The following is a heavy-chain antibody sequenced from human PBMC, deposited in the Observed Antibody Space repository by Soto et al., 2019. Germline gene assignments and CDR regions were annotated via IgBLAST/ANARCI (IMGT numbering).Heavy chain of an antibody. CDR1: GDTFSSYA. Sequence: SVKVSCKASGDTFSSYAISWVRQAPGQGLEWMGGIIPIFGTANYAQKFQGRVTITADESTSTAYMELSSLRSEDTAVYYCARDQDVSNYHGMDVWGQGTTVTVSS. V-gene: IGHV1-69*13. J-gene: IGHJ6*02. CDR2: IIPIFGTA. CDR3: ARDQDVSNYHGMDV. D-gene: IGHD3-22*01.